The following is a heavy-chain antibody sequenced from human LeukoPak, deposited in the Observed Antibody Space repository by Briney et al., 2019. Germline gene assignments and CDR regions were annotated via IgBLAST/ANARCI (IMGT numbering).Heavy chain of an antibody. CDR1: RFTLSTYW. D-gene: IGHD3-3*01. V-gene: IGHV3-7*01. CDR2: IKQDGSQE. Sequence: AGGSLRLSCAASRFTLSTYWMSWVRQAPGKGLEWVAHIKQDGSQEYYVYSVKGPFTISRDSAKNSLYLQMNSLRAEDTAVYYCARGVPYDSWSGPHYSDYWGQGTLVTVS. J-gene: IGHJ4*02. CDR3: ARGVPYDSWSGPHYSDY.